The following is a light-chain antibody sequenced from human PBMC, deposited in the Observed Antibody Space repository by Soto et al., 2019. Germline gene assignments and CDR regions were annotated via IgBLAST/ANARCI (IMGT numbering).Light chain of an antibody. V-gene: IGLV1-47*01. CDR1: SSNIGNNF. J-gene: IGLJ2*01. Sequence: QSVLTQPPSASGTPGQWVTISCSGSSSNIGNNFVYWYQRVPETAPKLLIYRNILRASGVPDRFSASRSGTSASLAISGLRSEDEADYYGATWDDSLSGVVFGGGTKLTVL. CDR2: RNI. CDR3: ATWDDSLSGVV.